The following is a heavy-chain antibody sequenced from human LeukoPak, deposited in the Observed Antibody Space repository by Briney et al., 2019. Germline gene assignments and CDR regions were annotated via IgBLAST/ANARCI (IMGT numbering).Heavy chain of an antibody. D-gene: IGHD3-10*01. CDR2: ISYDGGNK. CDR3: ARDWNRSGPGLVLDY. J-gene: IGHJ4*02. CDR1: GFTFSSYA. V-gene: IGHV3-30*04. Sequence: GGSLRLSCAASGFTFSSYAMHWVRQAPGKGLEWVAVISYDGGNKYYADSVKGRFTISRDNSKNTLYLQMNSLRAEDTAVYYCARDWNRSGPGLVLDYWGQGTLVTVSS.